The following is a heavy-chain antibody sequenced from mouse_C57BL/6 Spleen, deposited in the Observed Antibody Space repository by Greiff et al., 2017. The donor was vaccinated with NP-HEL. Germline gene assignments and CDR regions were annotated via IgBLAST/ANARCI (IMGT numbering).Heavy chain of an antibody. V-gene: IGHV1-55*01. CDR3: ARRRGNYPYWYFDV. CDR1: GYTFTSYW. Sequence: QVQLQQPGAELVKPGASVKMSCKASGYTFTSYWITWVKQRPGQGLEWIGDIYPGSGSTNYNEKFKSKATLTVDTSSSTAYMQLSSLTSEDAAVYYCARRRGNYPYWYFDVWGTGTTVTVSS. D-gene: IGHD2-1*01. CDR2: IYPGSGST. J-gene: IGHJ1*03.